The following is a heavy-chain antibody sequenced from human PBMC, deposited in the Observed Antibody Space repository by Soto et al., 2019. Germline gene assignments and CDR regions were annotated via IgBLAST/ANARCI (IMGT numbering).Heavy chain of an antibody. CDR1: GINFIYSA. D-gene: IGHD2-15*01. J-gene: IGHJ4*02. V-gene: IGHV1-3*01. CDR3: TRAGGGFVW. Sequence: QVQLVQSGAEVKKPGASVKVSCKASGINFIYSAMNWVRQAPGQRLEWMGWINGGNGVTKYSQKFQGRVTFSMDTSASTAYMELSGLRSEDTAVYFCTRAGGGFVWWGQGTLVTVSS. CDR2: INGGNGVT.